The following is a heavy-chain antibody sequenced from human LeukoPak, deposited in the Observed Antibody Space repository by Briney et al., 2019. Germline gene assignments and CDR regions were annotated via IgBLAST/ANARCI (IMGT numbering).Heavy chain of an antibody. J-gene: IGHJ3*02. D-gene: IGHD4-23*01. Sequence: ASVKVSCKASGYTFTSYGISWVRQAPGQGLEWTGWISAYNGNTNYAQKLQGRVTMTTDTSTSTAYMELRSLRSDDTAVYYCARDRAVVTPGSAFDIWGQGTMVTVSS. CDR3: ARDRAVVTPGSAFDI. V-gene: IGHV1-18*01. CDR2: ISAYNGNT. CDR1: GYTFTSYG.